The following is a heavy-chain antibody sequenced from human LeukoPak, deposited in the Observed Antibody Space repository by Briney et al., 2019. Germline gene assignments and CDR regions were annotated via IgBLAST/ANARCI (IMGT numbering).Heavy chain of an antibody. J-gene: IGHJ5*02. CDR1: GFTFSSYA. V-gene: IGHV3-23*01. CDR2: INSGGTT. D-gene: IGHD4-17*01. CDR3: AKDRSTVTTYIPWFDP. Sequence: GGSLRLSCAASGFTFSSYAVNWVRQAPGKGLEWVSTINSGGTTYYADSVKGRFTSSRDNSKNTLYLQMNSLRVEDTAVYYCAKDRSTVTTYIPWFDPWGQGTLATVSS.